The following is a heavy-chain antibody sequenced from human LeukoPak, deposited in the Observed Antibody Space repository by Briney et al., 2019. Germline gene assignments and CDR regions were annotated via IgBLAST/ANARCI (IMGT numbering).Heavy chain of an antibody. J-gene: IGHJ4*02. CDR2: IYPGNSDA. Sequence: KPGESLKISCQGFGYIFTTYWIGWVRQMPGRGLEYMGAIYPGNSDATYSPSFQGQATFSADKSTSTAYLQWSSLKASDTAIFYCARAGGGGLWDYWGQGTLVTVSS. V-gene: IGHV5-51*01. CDR3: ARAGGGGLWDY. CDR1: GYIFTTYW. D-gene: IGHD3-16*01.